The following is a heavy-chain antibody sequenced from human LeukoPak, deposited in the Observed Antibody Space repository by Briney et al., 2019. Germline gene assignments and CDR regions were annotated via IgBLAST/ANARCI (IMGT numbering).Heavy chain of an antibody. Sequence: SETLSLTCTVSGGSISSYYWSWIRQPAGKGLEWIGRIYTSGSTNYNPSLKSRVTMSVDTSKNQFSLKLSSVTAADTAVYYCARGKHCSGGSCRGLENAFDIWGQGQWSPSLQ. CDR3: ARGKHCSGGSCRGLENAFDI. J-gene: IGHJ3*02. D-gene: IGHD2-15*01. CDR1: GGSISSYY. V-gene: IGHV4-4*07. CDR2: IYTSGST.